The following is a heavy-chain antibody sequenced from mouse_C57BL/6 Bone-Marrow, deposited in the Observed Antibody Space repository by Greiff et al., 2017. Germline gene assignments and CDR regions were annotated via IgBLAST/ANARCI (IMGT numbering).Heavy chain of an antibody. V-gene: IGHV1-81*01. D-gene: IGHD1-1*01. CDR1: GYTFTSYG. J-gene: IGHJ4*01. Sequence: QVHVKQSGAELARPGASVKLSCKASGYTFTSYGISWVKQRTGQGLEWIGEIYPRSGNTYYNEKFKGKATLTADKSSSTAYMELRSLTSEDSAVYFCARSYYYGSSYSYYAMDYWGQGTSVTVSS. CDR3: ARSYYYGSSYSYYAMDY. CDR2: IYPRSGNT.